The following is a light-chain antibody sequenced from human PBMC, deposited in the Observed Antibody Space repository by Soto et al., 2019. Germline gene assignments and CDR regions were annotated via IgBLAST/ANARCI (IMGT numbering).Light chain of an antibody. CDR1: QNIYTW. V-gene: IGKV1-5*03. J-gene: IGKJ5*01. Sequence: DIQVTQSPAPLSASLGDRVTITCRASQNIYTWLAWYQQKPGKAPKLLIYEASSLETGVPSRFSGSGSGTDFTLTISSLQPEDFATYYCQQSYSTPPITFGQGTRLEI. CDR3: QQSYSTPPIT. CDR2: EAS.